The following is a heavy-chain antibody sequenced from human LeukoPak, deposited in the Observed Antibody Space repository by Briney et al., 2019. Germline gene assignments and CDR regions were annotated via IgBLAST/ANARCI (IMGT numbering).Heavy chain of an antibody. V-gene: IGHV1-2*02. Sequence: GASVKVSCKASGYTFTGYYMHWVRQAPGQGLEWMGWINPNSGGTNYAQKFQGRVTMTRDTSISTAYMELSSLRSEDTAVYYCARSEYSYPQAHFDYWGQGTLVTVSS. D-gene: IGHD5-18*01. J-gene: IGHJ4*02. CDR3: ARSEYSYPQAHFDY. CDR2: INPNSGGT. CDR1: GYTFTGYY.